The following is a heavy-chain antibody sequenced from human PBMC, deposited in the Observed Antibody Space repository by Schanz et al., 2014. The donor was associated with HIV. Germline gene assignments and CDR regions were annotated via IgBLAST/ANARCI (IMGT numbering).Heavy chain of an antibody. CDR1: GFIFANHV. J-gene: IGHJ4*02. CDR2: ISYDGTNK. Sequence: QVQLVESGGGVVQSGTSLRLSCTASGFIFANHVMHWVRQAPGKGLEWVAVISYDGTNKNYADSVKGRFTISRDNSKNTLYLQMNSRRAEDTAVYYCARDSDYGGISQVDYWGQGTLVTVSS. D-gene: IGHD4-17*01. V-gene: IGHV3-30*19. CDR3: ARDSDYGGISQVDY.